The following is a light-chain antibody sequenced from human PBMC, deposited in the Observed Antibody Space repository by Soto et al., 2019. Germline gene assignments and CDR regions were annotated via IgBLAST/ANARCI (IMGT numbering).Light chain of an antibody. CDR1: SRDVGGSNY. V-gene: IGLV2-14*01. CDR2: EVN. CDR3: SSYTSSNTLEG. J-gene: IGLJ1*01. Sequence: QSVLIQPASVSGSPGQSITISCTGTSRDVGGSNYVSWYQHHPHRAPKLLIYEVNYRPSGVSSRFSGSKSGNTASLTISGLQAEDEADYYCSSYTSSNTLEGFGVGTKVT.